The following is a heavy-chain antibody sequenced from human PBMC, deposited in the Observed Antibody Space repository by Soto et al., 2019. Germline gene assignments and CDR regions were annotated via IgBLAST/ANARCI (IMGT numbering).Heavy chain of an antibody. D-gene: IGHD1-26*01. CDR3: ATLVGATPYYYYGMDV. V-gene: IGHV1-24*01. CDR1: GYTLTELS. CDR2: FDPEDGET. Sequence: ASVKVSCKVSGYTLTELSMHWVRQAPGKGLEWMGGFDPEDGETIYAQKFQGRVTMTEDTSTDTAYMELSSLRSEDTAVYYCATLVGATPYYYYGMDVWAKGPRSPSP. J-gene: IGHJ6*02.